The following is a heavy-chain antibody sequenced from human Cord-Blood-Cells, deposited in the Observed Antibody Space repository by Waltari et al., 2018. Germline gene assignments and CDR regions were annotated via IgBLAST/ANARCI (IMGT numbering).Heavy chain of an antibody. Sequence: QLQLQESGPGLVKPSETLSLTCPVSGGSISSSRYYWGWIRQPPGKGLEWIGSIYYSGSTYYNPSLKSRVTISVDTSKNQFSLKLSSVTAADTAVYYCARRGLLRLFDYWGQGTLVTVSS. D-gene: IGHD3-22*01. J-gene: IGHJ4*02. CDR1: GGSISSSRYY. V-gene: IGHV4-39*01. CDR2: IYYSGST. CDR3: ARRGLLRLFDY.